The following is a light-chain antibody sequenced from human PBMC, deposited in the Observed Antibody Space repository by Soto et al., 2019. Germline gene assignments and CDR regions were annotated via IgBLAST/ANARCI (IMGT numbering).Light chain of an antibody. CDR1: QSISSW. CDR2: DAS. CDR3: QHYNSYSEA. V-gene: IGKV1-5*01. Sequence: MTQSPATLSVSPGERVTITCRASQSISSWLAWYQQKPGEAPKLLIYDASSLESGVPSRFSGSGSGTEFTLTISSLQPDDFATYYCQHYNSYSEAFGQGTKVDIK. J-gene: IGKJ1*01.